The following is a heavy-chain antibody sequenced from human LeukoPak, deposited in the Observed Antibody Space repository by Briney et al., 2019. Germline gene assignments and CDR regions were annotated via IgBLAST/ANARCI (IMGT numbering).Heavy chain of an antibody. CDR3: ARDGGGITMIVVVTPVPTYFDY. CDR1: GFTFSCYE. Sequence: PGGSLRLSCAASGFTFSCYEMNWVRQAPGKGLEWVSYISSSGSTIYYADSVKGRFTISRDNAKNSLYLQMNSLRAEDTAVYYCARDGGGITMIVVVTPVPTYFDYWGQGTLVTVSS. CDR2: ISSSGSTI. V-gene: IGHV3-48*03. D-gene: IGHD3-22*01. J-gene: IGHJ4*02.